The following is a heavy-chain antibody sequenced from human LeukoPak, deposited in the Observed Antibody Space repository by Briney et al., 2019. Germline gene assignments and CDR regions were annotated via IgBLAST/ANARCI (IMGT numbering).Heavy chain of an antibody. CDR2: IYYNGYT. V-gene: IGHV4-59*01. Sequence: SETLSLTCTVSGGSISSYYWNWIRQSPGKGLEWLGYIYYNGYTNYNPSLKSRVTMAVDTSKNQFSLKVSSVTAADTAVYYCARAGNNWSFDYWGQGTLVTVSS. CDR3: ARAGNNWSFDY. D-gene: IGHD1-1*01. J-gene: IGHJ4*02. CDR1: GGSISSYY.